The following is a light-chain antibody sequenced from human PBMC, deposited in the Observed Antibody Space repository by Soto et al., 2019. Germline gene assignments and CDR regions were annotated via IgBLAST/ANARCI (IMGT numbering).Light chain of an antibody. J-gene: IGKJ1*01. Sequence: EIVLTQSPATLSLSPGDRATLSCRASRGVSSSLAWYQQKPGQAPRLLIYDASNRATGSPARFSGSGSGTDVTLTISSREPEDFAVDYCQQRSSWPPWTFGQGTKVESK. CDR1: RGVSSS. CDR2: DAS. CDR3: QQRSSWPPWT. V-gene: IGKV3-11*01.